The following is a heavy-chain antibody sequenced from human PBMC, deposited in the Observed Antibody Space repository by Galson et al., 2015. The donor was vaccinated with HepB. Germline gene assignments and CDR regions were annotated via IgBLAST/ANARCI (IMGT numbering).Heavy chain of an antibody. CDR2: TYYRSKWYN. V-gene: IGHV6-1*01. Sequence: CAISGDSVSSTSAAWNWIRQSPSRGLEWLGRTYYRSKWYNDYAVSVKSRITINPDASKNQFSLQLNSVTPEDTAVYYCASEVSSSWYLGSESYGMDVWGQGTTVTVSS. CDR1: GDSVSSTSAA. J-gene: IGHJ6*02. CDR3: ASEVSSSWYLGSESYGMDV. D-gene: IGHD6-13*01.